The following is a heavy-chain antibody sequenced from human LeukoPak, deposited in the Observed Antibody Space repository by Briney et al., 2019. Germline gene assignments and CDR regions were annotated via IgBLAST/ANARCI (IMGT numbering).Heavy chain of an antibody. CDR1: GGSISSSSYY. V-gene: IGHV4-39*07. J-gene: IGHJ4*02. D-gene: IGHD4-17*01. CDR2: IYYSGST. Sequence: SETLSLTCIVSGGSISSSSYYWGWIRQPPGKGLEWIGSIYYSGSTYYNPSLKSRVTISVDTSKNQFSLKLSSVTAADTAVYYCARAGDGDYYFDYWGQGTLVTVSS. CDR3: ARAGDGDYYFDY.